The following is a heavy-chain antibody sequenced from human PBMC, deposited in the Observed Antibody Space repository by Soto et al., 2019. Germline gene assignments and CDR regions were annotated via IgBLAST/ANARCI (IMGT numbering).Heavy chain of an antibody. J-gene: IGHJ6*02. CDR3: ARGTMLRGPGYYYAMDV. D-gene: IGHD3-10*01. CDR2: IYYDGRS. Sequence: QVQLQESGLGLVKPSQTLSLTCSVSGDSISRNGYFWTWIRQHPGKGLEWIGYIYYDGRSYYTPSLKSRVIISVDTSKNQFSLNLTAVTAADTAVYYCARGTMLRGPGYYYAMDVWGQGTTVTVSS. V-gene: IGHV4-31*03. CDR1: GDSISRNGYF.